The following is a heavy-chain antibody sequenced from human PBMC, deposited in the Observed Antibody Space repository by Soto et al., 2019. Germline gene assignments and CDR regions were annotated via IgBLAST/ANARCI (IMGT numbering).Heavy chain of an antibody. CDR1: GFTFSTST. D-gene: IGHD3-16*01. J-gene: IGHJ4*02. CDR3: ARDAYNYGYFSS. Sequence: PGGSLTRSCAASGFTFSTSTMNWVRQAPGKGLEWVSSISSRSSYMYYADSVKGRFTISRDDAKNSLYLQMNSLRPEDTAVYYCARDAYNYGYFSSWVQGTLVTVSS. CDR2: ISSRSSYM. V-gene: IGHV3-21*01.